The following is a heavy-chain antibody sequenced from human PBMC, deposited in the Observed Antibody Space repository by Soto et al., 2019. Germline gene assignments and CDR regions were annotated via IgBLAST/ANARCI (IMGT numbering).Heavy chain of an antibody. D-gene: IGHD3-10*01. V-gene: IGHV4-34*01. CDR1: GGSFSGYY. CDR2: INQSGST. CDR3: ARRRRYGSGSYYYYYSGMAV. J-gene: IGHJ6*02. Sequence: SETLSLTCAVYGGSFSGYYWSWIRQPPGKGLEWIGEINQSGSTNYNPSLKSRVTISVDTSKNQFSLKLSSVTAADTAVYYCARRRRYGSGSYYYYYSGMAVWGQGTTVTVSS.